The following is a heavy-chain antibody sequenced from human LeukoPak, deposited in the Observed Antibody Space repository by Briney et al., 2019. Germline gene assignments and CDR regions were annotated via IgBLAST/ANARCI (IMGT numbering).Heavy chain of an antibody. CDR1: GYTFTRYG. V-gene: IGHV1-18*01. D-gene: IGHD6-13*01. Sequence: SVTVSCLASGYTFTRYGISGVRQAPGQGLEWVGWISAYNGNTNYAQKLQGRVTLTKDTSTSTAYMELRSLRSDDTAVYYCARGSSSWRLYYYYYMDVWGKGTTVTVSS. CDR3: ARGSSSWRLYYYYYMDV. J-gene: IGHJ6*03. CDR2: ISAYNGNT.